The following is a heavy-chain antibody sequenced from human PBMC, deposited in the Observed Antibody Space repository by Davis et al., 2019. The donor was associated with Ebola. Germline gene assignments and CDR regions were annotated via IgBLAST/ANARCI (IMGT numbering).Heavy chain of an antibody. CDR1: GFTFGDYA. J-gene: IGHJ6*02. CDR3: TRDGGDFIGVVPAASHV. D-gene: IGHD2-2*01. V-gene: IGHV3-49*03. Sequence: PGGSLRLSCTASGFTFGDYAMSWFRQAPGKGMEWVGFIRSKAYGGTTEYAASVKGRFTISRDDYKSIAYLQMNSLKTEDTAVYYCTRDGGDFIGVVPAASHVWGQGTTVTVSS. CDR2: IRSKAYGGTT.